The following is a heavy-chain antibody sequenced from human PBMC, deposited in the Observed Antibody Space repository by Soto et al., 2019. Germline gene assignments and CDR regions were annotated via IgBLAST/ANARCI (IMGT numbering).Heavy chain of an antibody. D-gene: IGHD2-15*01. V-gene: IGHV3-23*01. Sequence: GGSLRLSCVASGFTFAYYAMSWVRQAPGKGLQWVSSTTGSGGTTFYADSVKGRFTMSRDNSKNTLYLQLHSLRVEDTAVYYCAPIVVISATGNDSWGQGTLVTVSS. CDR1: GFTFAYYA. CDR2: TTGSGGTT. CDR3: APIVVISATGNDS. J-gene: IGHJ4*02.